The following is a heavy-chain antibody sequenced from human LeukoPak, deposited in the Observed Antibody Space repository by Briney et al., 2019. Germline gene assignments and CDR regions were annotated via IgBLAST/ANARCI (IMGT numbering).Heavy chain of an antibody. D-gene: IGHD2-2*01. Sequence: SETLSLTCTVSGVSISSGGYFWSWIRQPAGKGLEWIGRFYVSGSTNYDPSLQSRVTISVDTSKNQFSLKLTSVTAADTAVYYCAVGNCPTTSCYPGVAFDIWGQGTMVTVSS. J-gene: IGHJ3*02. CDR3: AVGNCPTTSCYPGVAFDI. CDR1: GVSISSGGYF. V-gene: IGHV4-61*02. CDR2: FYVSGST.